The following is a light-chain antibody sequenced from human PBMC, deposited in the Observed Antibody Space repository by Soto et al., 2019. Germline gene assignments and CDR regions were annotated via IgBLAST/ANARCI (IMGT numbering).Light chain of an antibody. CDR3: SAWDDSLSGRV. CDR2: SNN. J-gene: IGLJ3*02. Sequence: QLVLTQPPSASGTPGQRVTISCSGSTSNIGSHYVYWYQQLPGTAPKLLIYSNNQRPSGVPDRFSGSKSGTSASLAISGLRSEDEADYYCSAWDDSLSGRVFGGGTKLTVL. V-gene: IGLV1-47*02. CDR1: TSNIGSHY.